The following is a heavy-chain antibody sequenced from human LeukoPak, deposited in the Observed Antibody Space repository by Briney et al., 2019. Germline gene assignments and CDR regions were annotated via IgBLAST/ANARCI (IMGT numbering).Heavy chain of an antibody. CDR1: GYTFTSYD. CDR2: IIPVFGTA. V-gene: IGHV1-69*13. Sequence: GASVKVSCKASGYTFTSYDISWVRQAPGQGLEWMGGIIPVFGTANYAQKFQGRVTITADESTSTAYMELSSLRSEDTAVYYCASPRLGELSWFDYWGQGTLVTVSS. J-gene: IGHJ4*02. D-gene: IGHD3-16*02. CDR3: ASPRLGELSWFDY.